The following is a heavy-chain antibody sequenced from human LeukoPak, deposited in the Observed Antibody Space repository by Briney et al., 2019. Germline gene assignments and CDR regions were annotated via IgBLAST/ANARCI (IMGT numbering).Heavy chain of an antibody. Sequence: SVKVSCKASGGTFSSYAISWVRQAPGQGLEWMGGIIPIFGTANYAQKFQGRVTITADESTSTAYMELSSLRSEDTAVYYCARKYYYDSSGYGPYGMDVWGQGTTVTVSS. CDR1: GGTFSSYA. CDR2: IIPIFGTA. V-gene: IGHV1-69*01. CDR3: ARKYYYDSSGYGPYGMDV. J-gene: IGHJ6*02. D-gene: IGHD3-22*01.